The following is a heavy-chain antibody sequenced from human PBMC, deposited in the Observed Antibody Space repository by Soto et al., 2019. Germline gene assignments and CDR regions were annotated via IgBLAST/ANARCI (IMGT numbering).Heavy chain of an antibody. CDR3: VREGLSGSQTELDH. D-gene: IGHD5-12*01. J-gene: IGHJ4*02. Sequence: QVQLVESGGGVVQPGRSLRLSCEVSGFIFSSFGMHWVRQAPGKGLEWVGFVWHDGTYKDYVESVKGRFTISRDNSKNTVSLHMNSLRTEDTAVYYCVREGLSGSQTELDHWGQGTLVTVSS. CDR2: VWHDGTYK. CDR1: GFIFSSFG. V-gene: IGHV3-33*01.